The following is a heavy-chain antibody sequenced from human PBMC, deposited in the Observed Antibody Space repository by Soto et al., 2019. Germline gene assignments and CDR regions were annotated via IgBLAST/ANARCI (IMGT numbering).Heavy chain of an antibody. CDR1: GFTFSSYG. V-gene: IGHV3-33*01. CDR3: AREWEIAVAGNRNWFDP. D-gene: IGHD6-13*01. Sequence: QVQLVESGGGVVQPGRSLRLSCAASGFTFSSYGMHWVRQAPGKGLEWVAVIWYDGSNKYYADSVKGRFTISRDNSKNTLYLQMNSLRAEDTAVYYCAREWEIAVAGNRNWFDPWGQGTLVTVSS. CDR2: IWYDGSNK. J-gene: IGHJ5*02.